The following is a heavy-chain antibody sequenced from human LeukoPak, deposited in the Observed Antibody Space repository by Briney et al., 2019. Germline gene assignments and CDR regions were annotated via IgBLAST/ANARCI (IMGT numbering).Heavy chain of an antibody. V-gene: IGHV3-30-3*01. Sequence: GRSLRLSCAASGFTFSSYAMHWVRQAPGKGLEWVAVISYDGSNKYYADSVKGRFTISRDNSKNTLYLQMNSLRAEDTAVYYCARESGEDPQAAFDIWGQGTMVTVSS. CDR1: GFTFSSYA. CDR2: ISYDGSNK. CDR3: ARESGEDPQAAFDI. J-gene: IGHJ3*02. D-gene: IGHD4-17*01.